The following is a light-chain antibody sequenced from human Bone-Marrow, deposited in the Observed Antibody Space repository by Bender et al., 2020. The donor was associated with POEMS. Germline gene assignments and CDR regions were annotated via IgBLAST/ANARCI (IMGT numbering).Light chain of an antibody. V-gene: IGLV2-14*02. CDR1: SSDVGTYNL. Sequence: QSALTQPASVSGSPGQSITISCTGTSSDVGTYNLISWYQQHPGKAPKLLIFEDTERPSGVSDRFSGSKSGNTASLTISGLQAGDEADYYCLSYTTGSTLFVFGTGTKVTV. J-gene: IGLJ1*01. CDR3: LSYTTGSTLFV. CDR2: EDT.